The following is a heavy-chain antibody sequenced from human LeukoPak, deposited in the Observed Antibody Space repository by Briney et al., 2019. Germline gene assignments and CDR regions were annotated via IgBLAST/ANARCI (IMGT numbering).Heavy chain of an antibody. CDR2: IIGSGGST. CDR3: AKDESSGHYRTFDY. CDR1: GFTFNNYA. V-gene: IGHV3-23*01. J-gene: IGHJ4*02. Sequence: QSGGSLRLSCAASGFTFNNYAMSWVRQAPGKGLDWVSAIIGSGGSTYYADSVKGRFTISRDNSKNTLYLQMTSLRAEDTAVYYCAKDESSGHYRTFDYWSQGNLVTVSS. D-gene: IGHD3-22*01.